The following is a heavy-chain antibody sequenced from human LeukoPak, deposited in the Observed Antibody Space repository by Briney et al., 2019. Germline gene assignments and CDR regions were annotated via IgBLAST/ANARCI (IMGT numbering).Heavy chain of an antibody. CDR1: GYSFTNYW. Sequence: GESLKISCKGSGYSFTNYWIGWVRQMPGKGLEWMGIIYPGDSDTRYSPSFQGQVTISADKSISTAYLQWSSLKASDTAMYYCASPGLTTAAPGRDAFDIWGQGTMVTVSS. CDR3: ASPGLTTAAPGRDAFDI. V-gene: IGHV5-51*01. D-gene: IGHD6-13*01. CDR2: IYPGDSDT. J-gene: IGHJ3*02.